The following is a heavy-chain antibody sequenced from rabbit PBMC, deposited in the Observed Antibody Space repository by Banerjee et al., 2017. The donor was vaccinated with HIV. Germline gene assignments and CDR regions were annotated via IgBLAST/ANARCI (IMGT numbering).Heavy chain of an antibody. CDR1: GFSFSSSYH. D-gene: IGHD2-1*01. V-gene: IGHV1S40*01. CDR3: ARSNGDGDWKL. Sequence: QSLEESGGDLVKPGASLTLTCTASGFSFSSSYHMCWVRQAPGKGLEWIGFINTGSGSAYYASWVNGRFTISRTSSTTVTLQMTSLTAADTATYFCARSNGDGDWKLWGPGTLVTVS. CDR2: INTGSGSA. J-gene: IGHJ4*01.